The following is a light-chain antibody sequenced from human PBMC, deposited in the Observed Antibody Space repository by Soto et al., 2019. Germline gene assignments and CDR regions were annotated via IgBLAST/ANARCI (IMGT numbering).Light chain of an antibody. V-gene: IGLV2-23*02. Sequence: QSALTQPASVPGSPGQSITISCTGTSSDVGSHNFVSWYQQRPGKAPKLMIFEVTKRPSGVSSRFSASKSGNTASLTISGVQAEDEADYYCCSYAGTTTWVFGGGTKLTVL. CDR3: CSYAGTTTWV. CDR1: SSDVGSHNF. J-gene: IGLJ2*01. CDR2: EVT.